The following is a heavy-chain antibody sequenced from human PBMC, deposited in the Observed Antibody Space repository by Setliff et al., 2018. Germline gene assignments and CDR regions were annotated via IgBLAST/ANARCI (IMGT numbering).Heavy chain of an antibody. V-gene: IGHV3-23*01. D-gene: IGHD6-13*01. Sequence: PGESLKISCAASGLTFNSYAMSWVRQAPGKGLEWVSSVSVSGDNTYYADSVKGRFTISRDNSKNTLYLQMNSLRAEDTAVYYCAKDCIAAAGSYYYGMDVWGQGTTVTVSS. CDR2: VSVSGDNT. CDR3: AKDCIAAAGSYYYGMDV. J-gene: IGHJ6*02. CDR1: GLTFNSYA.